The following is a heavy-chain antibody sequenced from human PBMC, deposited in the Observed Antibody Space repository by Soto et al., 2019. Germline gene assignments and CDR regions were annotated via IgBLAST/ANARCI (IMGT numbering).Heavy chain of an antibody. D-gene: IGHD2-2*01. CDR1: GFTFSDHY. J-gene: IGHJ4*02. V-gene: IGHV3-72*01. CDR2: SRNKANSYST. CDR3: ARVPAAGYYFDY. Sequence: GGSLRLSCAASGFTFSDHYMDWVRQAPGKGLEWVGRSRNKANSYSTEYAASVKGRFTISRDDSKNSLYLQMSSLKTEDTAVYYCARVPAAGYYFDYWGQGTLVTVSS.